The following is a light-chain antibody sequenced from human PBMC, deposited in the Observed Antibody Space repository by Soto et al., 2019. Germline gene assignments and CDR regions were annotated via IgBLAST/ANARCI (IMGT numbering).Light chain of an antibody. V-gene: IGKV3-20*01. CDR2: GAS. CDR1: QSVSSN. CDR3: QQYGSSRWT. Sequence: EIVMTQSPATLSVSPGERATLSCRASQSVSSNLAWYQQKPGQAPRLLIYGASSRATGIPDRFSGSGSGTDFTLTISRLEPEDFAVYYCQQYGSSRWTFGQGTKVHIK. J-gene: IGKJ1*01.